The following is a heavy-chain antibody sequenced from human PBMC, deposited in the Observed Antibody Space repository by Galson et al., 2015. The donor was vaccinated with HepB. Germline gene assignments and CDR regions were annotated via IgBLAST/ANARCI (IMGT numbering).Heavy chain of an antibody. J-gene: IGHJ6*02. CDR3: ARGYRYCGGDCGALRKVPGLHYYYGMDV. CDR1: GYTFTGYY. V-gene: IGHV1-2*04. D-gene: IGHD2-21*02. CDR2: INPNSGGT. Sequence: SVKVSCKASGYTFTGYYMHWVRQAPGQGLEWMGWINPNSGGTNYAQKFQGWVTMTRDTSIGTAYMELSRLRSDDTAVYYCARGYRYCGGDCGALRKVPGLHYYYGMDVWGQGTTVTVSS.